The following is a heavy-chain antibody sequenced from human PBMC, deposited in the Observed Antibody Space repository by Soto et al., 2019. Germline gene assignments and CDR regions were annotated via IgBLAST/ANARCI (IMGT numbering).Heavy chain of an antibody. Sequence: QVQLMESGGGVVQPGRSLRLSCAASGFTFSSYAMHWVRQAPGKGLEWVAVISYDGSNKYYADSVKGRFTIPRDNSKNTLYVQSNSLSGEDTVVYYCARGGWRWVNRGFDYCGQGTLVIVSS. CDR1: GFTFSSYA. CDR2: ISYDGSNK. D-gene: IGHD3-3*01. CDR3: ARGGWRWVNRGFDY. J-gene: IGHJ4*02. V-gene: IGHV3-30-3*01.